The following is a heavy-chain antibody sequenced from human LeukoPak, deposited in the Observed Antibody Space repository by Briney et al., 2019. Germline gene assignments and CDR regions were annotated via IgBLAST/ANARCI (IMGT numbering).Heavy chain of an antibody. CDR3: ARLLGPYCSSTSCYEYFDY. V-gene: IGHV5-51*01. CDR1: GYRFTSYW. Sequence: GESLKISCKGSGYRFTSYWIGWVRQMPGKGLEWMGIIYPGDSDTRYSPSFQGQVTISADKSISTAYLQWSSLKASDTAMYYCARLLGPYCSSTSCYEYFDYWGQGTLVTVSS. D-gene: IGHD2-2*01. J-gene: IGHJ4*02. CDR2: IYPGDSDT.